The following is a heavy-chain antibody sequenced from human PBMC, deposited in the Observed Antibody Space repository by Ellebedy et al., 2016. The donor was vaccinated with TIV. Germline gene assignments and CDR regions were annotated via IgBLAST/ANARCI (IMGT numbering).Heavy chain of an antibody. D-gene: IGHD5-24*01. CDR2: INPNSGGT. V-gene: IGHV1-2*02. J-gene: IGHJ4*02. CDR1: GYTLTELS. Sequence: ASVKVSCKVSGYTLTELSMHWVRQAPGKGLEWMGWINPNSGGTNYAQKFQGRVTMTRDTSISTAYMELSRLRSDDTAVYYCAKGDGYNNFDYWGQGTLVTVSS. CDR3: AKGDGYNNFDY.